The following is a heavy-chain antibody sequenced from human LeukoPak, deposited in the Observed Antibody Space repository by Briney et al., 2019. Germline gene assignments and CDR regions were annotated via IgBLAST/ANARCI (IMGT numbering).Heavy chain of an antibody. V-gene: IGHV1-8*02. Sequence: GASVKVSCKASGYTFTGYYMHWVRQAPGQGLEWMGWINPNSGNTGYAQKFQGRVTMTRNTSISTAYMELSSLRSEDTAVYYCARRMRSGSRNWFDPWGQGTLVTVSS. CDR3: ARRMRSGSRNWFDP. CDR1: GYTFTGYY. J-gene: IGHJ5*02. D-gene: IGHD1-26*01. CDR2: INPNSGNT.